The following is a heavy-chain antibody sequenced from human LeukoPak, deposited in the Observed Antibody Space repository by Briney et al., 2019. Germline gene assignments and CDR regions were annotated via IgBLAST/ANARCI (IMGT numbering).Heavy chain of an antibody. CDR2: ISAYNGNT. V-gene: IGHV1-18*01. CDR3: ARAYYYDSSGYPTTTYYYYYYMDV. CDR1: GYTVTSYG. Sequence: ASVKVSCKASGYTVTSYGISWGRQAPGQGLEWMGWISAYNGNTDYAQKLPGRVTMTTDTSTSTAYMELRSLRSDDTAVYYCARAYYYDSSGYPTTTYYYYYYMDVWGKGTTVTVSS. D-gene: IGHD3-22*01. J-gene: IGHJ6*03.